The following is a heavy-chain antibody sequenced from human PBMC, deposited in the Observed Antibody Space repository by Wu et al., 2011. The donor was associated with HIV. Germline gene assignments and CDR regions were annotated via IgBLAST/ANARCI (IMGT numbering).Heavy chain of an antibody. CDR3: AKGVTAYQMHFDWFTP. V-gene: IGHV1-69*14. Sequence: QGQLVQSGSEVKPPGSSVKVSCKASGGSFSNYVVHWVRQAPGQGLEWMGGIIPIFGSTDYTLKFQDRVTFSADKSSGTAYMELTSLRFEDTAVYFCAKGVTAYQMHFDWFTPGARELWSPSPQ. CDR1: GGSFSNYV. CDR2: IIPIFGST. J-gene: IGHJ5*02. D-gene: IGHD3-3*02.